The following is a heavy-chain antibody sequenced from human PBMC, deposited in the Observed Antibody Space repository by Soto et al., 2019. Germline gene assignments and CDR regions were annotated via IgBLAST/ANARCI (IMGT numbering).Heavy chain of an antibody. CDR3: AREPTGDQGLYYFDY. D-gene: IGHD7-27*01. CDR2: IYYSGST. Sequence: SETLSLTCTVSGGSISSYYWSWIRQPPGKGLGWIGYIYYSGSTNYNPSLKSRVTISVDTSKNQFSLKLSSVTAADTAVYYCAREPTGDQGLYYFDYWGQGTLVTVSS. V-gene: IGHV4-59*01. J-gene: IGHJ4*02. CDR1: GGSISSYY.